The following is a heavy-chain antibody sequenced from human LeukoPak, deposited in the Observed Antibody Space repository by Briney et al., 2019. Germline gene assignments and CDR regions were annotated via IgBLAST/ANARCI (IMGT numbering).Heavy chain of an antibody. J-gene: IGHJ4*02. D-gene: IGHD3-16*02. V-gene: IGHV1-69*04. CDR3: AREARARAYDYVWGSYRYLDY. CDR2: IIPILGIA. Sequence: ASVKVSCKASGGTFSSYAISWVRQAPGQGLEWMGRIIPILGIANYAQKFQGRVTITADKSTSTAYMELSSLRSEDTAVYYCAREARARAYDYVWGSYRYLDYWGQGTLVTVSS. CDR1: GGTFSSYA.